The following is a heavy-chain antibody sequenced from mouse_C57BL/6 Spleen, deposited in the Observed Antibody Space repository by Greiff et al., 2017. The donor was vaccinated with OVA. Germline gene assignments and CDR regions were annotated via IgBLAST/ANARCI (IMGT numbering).Heavy chain of an antibody. CDR1: GYSITSCYF. CDR3: AREGFTTGFDY. V-gene: IGHV3-6*01. D-gene: IGHD1-1*01. CDR2: ISYDGSN. Sequence: DVKLQESGPGLVKPSQSLSLTCSVTGYSITSCYFWNLIRQPPGNKLEWMCYISYDGSNNYNPYLKIRISITSDTSKNEFLLKWNTVTNEDTATYYSAREGFTTGFDYWGQGTTLTVSS. J-gene: IGHJ2*01.